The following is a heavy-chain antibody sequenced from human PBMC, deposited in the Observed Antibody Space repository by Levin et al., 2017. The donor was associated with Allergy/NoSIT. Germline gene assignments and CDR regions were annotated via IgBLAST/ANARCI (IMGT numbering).Heavy chain of an antibody. CDR3: ARGTGASSARGGS. CDR2: IWISGNT. Sequence: GESLKISCVVSGFSVSNNYMNWVRQAPGKGLEWVSVIWISGNTHYADSVKGRFTISRDNSENTLYLHMDNLRADDTAVYYCARGTGASSARGGSWGQGTLVTVSS. J-gene: IGHJ4*02. D-gene: IGHD3-16*01. CDR1: GFSVSNNY. V-gene: IGHV3-53*01.